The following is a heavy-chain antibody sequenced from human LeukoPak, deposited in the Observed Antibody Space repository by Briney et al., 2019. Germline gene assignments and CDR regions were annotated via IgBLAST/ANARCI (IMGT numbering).Heavy chain of an antibody. D-gene: IGHD1-14*01. CDR3: ASGLPGHATWDYYYGMDV. J-gene: IGHJ6*02. CDR2: MNPNSGNT. V-gene: IGHV1-8*01. Sequence: ASVKVSCKASGYTFTSYDINWVRQATGQGLEWMGWMNPNSGNTGYAQKFQGRVTMTRNTSISTAYMELSSLRSEDTAVYYCASGLPGHATWDYYYGMDVWGQGTTVTVSS. CDR1: GYTFTSYD.